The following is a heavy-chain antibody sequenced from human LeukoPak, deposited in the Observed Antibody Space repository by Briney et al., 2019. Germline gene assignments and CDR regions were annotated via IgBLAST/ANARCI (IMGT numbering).Heavy chain of an antibody. J-gene: IGHJ3*02. D-gene: IGHD3-22*01. V-gene: IGHV4-39*01. CDR1: GGSLSSSSYY. CDR3: ARRRNYYDSSGYYDPAEHAFDI. CDR2: IYYSGST. Sequence: SETLSLTCTVSGGSLSSSSYYWGWIRQPPGKGLEWIGSIYYSGSTYYNPSLKSRVTISVDTSKNQFSLKLSSVTAADTAVYYCARRRNYYDSSGYYDPAEHAFDIWGQGTMVTVSS.